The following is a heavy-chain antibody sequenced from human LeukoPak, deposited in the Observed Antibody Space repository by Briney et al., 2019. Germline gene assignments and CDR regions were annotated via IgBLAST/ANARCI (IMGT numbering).Heavy chain of an antibody. CDR3: ARDLTGDAYFDY. J-gene: IGHJ4*02. V-gene: IGHV3-66*01. Sequence: GGSLRPSCEVSGFTVSSNYMTWVRQAPGKGLEWVSIIYSGGSTYYADSVKGRFAISRDNSKNTLYLQMNSLRAEDTAVFYCARDLTGDAYFDYWGQGTLVTVSS. CDR1: GFTVSSNY. CDR2: IYSGGST. D-gene: IGHD7-27*01.